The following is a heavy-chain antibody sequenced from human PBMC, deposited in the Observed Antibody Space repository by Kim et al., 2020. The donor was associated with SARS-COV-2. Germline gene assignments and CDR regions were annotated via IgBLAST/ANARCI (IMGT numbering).Heavy chain of an antibody. D-gene: IGHD3-22*01. CDR2: IIPIFGTA. V-gene: IGHV1-69*13. J-gene: IGHJ4*02. CDR3: ARDRVNYYDSSGYCFDY. CDR1: GGTFSSYA. Sequence: SVKVSCKASGGTFSSYAISWVRQAPGQGLERMGGIIPIFGTANYAQKFQGRVTITADESTSTAYMELSSLRSEDTAVYYCARDRVNYYDSSGYCFDYWGQGTLVTVSS.